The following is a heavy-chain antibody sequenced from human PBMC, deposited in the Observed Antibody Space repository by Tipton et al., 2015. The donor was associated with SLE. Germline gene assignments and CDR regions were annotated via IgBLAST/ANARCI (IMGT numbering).Heavy chain of an antibody. D-gene: IGHD6-19*01. V-gene: IGHV4-38-2*01. CDR2: ISNSETT. J-gene: IGHJ5*02. CDR1: GYSISSGYY. Sequence: TLSLTCAVSGYSISSGYYWGWVRQPPGQGLEWIGYISNSETTNYNPSLKSRVTMSVDTSRNQFSLKLSSVTAADTAVYYCARGRLFASGWPWDWFDPWGQGTLVTVSS. CDR3: ARGRLFASGWPWDWFDP.